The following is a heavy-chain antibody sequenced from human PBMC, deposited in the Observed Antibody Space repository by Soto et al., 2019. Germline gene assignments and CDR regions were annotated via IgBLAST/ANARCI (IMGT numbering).Heavy chain of an antibody. CDR1: GFTFSSYA. CDR3: ARRTYYYDSSPWAFDI. V-gene: IGHV3-23*01. Sequence: QSGGSLRLSCAASGFTFSSYAMSWVRQAPGKGLEWVSAISGSGGSTYYADSVKGRFTISRDNSKNTLYLQMNSLRAEDTAVYYCARRTYYYDSSPWAFDIWGQGTMVTVSS. D-gene: IGHD3-22*01. J-gene: IGHJ3*02. CDR2: ISGSGGST.